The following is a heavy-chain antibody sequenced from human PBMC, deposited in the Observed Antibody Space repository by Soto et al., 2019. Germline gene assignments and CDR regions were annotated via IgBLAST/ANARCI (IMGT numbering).Heavy chain of an antibody. Sequence: GGSLRLSCSASGFTFTRYSMNWVRQAPGKGLEWVSSISSTTNYIYYADSMKGRFTVSRDNAKNSVYLEMNSLSAEDTAAYYCARESEDLTSNFDYWGQGTLVTVSS. CDR2: ISSTTNYI. CDR1: GFTFTRYS. CDR3: ARESEDLTSNFDY. V-gene: IGHV3-21*01. J-gene: IGHJ4*02.